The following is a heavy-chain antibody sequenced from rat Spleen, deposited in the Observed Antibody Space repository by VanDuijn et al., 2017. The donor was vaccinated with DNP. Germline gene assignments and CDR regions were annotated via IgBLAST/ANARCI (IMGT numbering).Heavy chain of an antibody. CDR2: ISSGGST. D-gene: IGHD1-3*01. V-gene: IGHV2-6*01. Sequence: QVQLKESGPGLVQPSQTLSLTCTVSGFSLTSYTVSWVRQPPGKGLEWIAAISSGGSTYYNSALKSRLSISRDTYKSQVFLKMNSRQTEDTAMYFCARGYGTESGAMDAWGQGTSVTVSS. CDR3: ARGYGTESGAMDA. J-gene: IGHJ4*01. CDR1: GFSLTSYT.